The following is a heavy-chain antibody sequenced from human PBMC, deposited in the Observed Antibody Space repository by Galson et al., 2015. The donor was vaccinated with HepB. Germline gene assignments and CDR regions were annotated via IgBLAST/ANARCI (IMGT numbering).Heavy chain of an antibody. CDR1: GYTFSDYY. V-gene: IGHV1-2*02. D-gene: IGHD3-16*01. Sequence: SVKVSCKASGYTFSDYYMHWVRQAPGQGLEWMGWIHPNSGSTSYAQKFQGRVTISRDTSMSTAYMEVSSLRSDDTAVYYCARMDDSVWLKGMDVWGQGTTVIVSS. J-gene: IGHJ6*02. CDR3: ARMDDSVWLKGMDV. CDR2: IHPNSGST.